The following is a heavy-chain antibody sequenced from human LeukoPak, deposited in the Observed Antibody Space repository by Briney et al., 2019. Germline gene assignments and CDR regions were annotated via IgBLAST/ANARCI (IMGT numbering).Heavy chain of an antibody. Sequence: GGSLRLSCAASGFTFSTYVMRWVRQAPGKGLQWVAVIWSDGSNRYYADSVKGRFTISRDNSKNTLYLQMNSLRGEDTAVYYCAREKRDGNIEDYWGQGTLVTVSS. D-gene: IGHD5-24*01. CDR1: GFTFSTYV. V-gene: IGHV3-33*01. J-gene: IGHJ4*02. CDR2: IWSDGSNR. CDR3: AREKRDGNIEDY.